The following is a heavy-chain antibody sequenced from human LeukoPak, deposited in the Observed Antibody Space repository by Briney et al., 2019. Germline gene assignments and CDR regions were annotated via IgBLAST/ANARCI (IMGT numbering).Heavy chain of an antibody. D-gene: IGHD3-10*01. CDR3: ARAYYGSGSYYPAWFDP. CDR1: GFTFSSYA. Sequence: GGSLRLSCPASGFTFSSYAMHWVRQAPGKRLEWVAVISYDGSNKYYADSVKGRFTISRDNSKNTLYLQMNSLRAEDTAVYYCARAYYGSGSYYPAWFDPWGQGTLVTVSS. V-gene: IGHV3-30-3*01. J-gene: IGHJ5*02. CDR2: ISYDGSNK.